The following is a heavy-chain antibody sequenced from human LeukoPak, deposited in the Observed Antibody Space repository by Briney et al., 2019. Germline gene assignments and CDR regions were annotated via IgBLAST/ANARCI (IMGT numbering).Heavy chain of an antibody. J-gene: IGHJ4*02. CDR3: AKQSYARSLGE. Sequence: GGSLRLSCATSGFPFSDFSMSWARQAPGKGLEWISTTNSGGTSTYYAESVKGRFTISRDNSKNTLYLQMSSLRVEDTAVYYCAKQSYARSLGEGGPGTLVSVSS. CDR2: TNSGGTST. CDR1: GFPFSDFS. D-gene: IGHD2-8*01. V-gene: IGHV3-23*01.